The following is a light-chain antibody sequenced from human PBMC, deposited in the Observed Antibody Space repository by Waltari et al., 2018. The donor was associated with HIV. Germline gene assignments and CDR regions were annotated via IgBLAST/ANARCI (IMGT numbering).Light chain of an antibody. CDR2: EVS. CDR3: SSYTSSTTLV. CDR1: SSDVGGYNY. V-gene: IGLV2-14*01. Sequence: QSALTQPASVSGSPGQSITISCTGTSSDVGGYNYVSGYQQHPGKAPNRMIYEVSNRPSGVSNLFAVSKSVNTASRTISGLQSEDEADYYCSSYTSSTTLVFGGGTKLTVL. J-gene: IGLJ3*02.